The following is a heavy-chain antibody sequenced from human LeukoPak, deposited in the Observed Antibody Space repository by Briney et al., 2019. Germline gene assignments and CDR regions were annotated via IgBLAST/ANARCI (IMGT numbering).Heavy chain of an antibody. J-gene: IGHJ3*02. V-gene: IGHV4-59*08. Sequence: SETLSLTCTVPGGSISSYYWSWIRQPPGKGLEWSAYIYYSGSTNYNPSLKSRVTISVDTSKNQFSLKLSSVTAADTAVYYCARQPGGTAAFDICGQGTMVTVSS. CDR2: IYYSGST. D-gene: IGHD1-14*01. CDR1: GGSISSYY. CDR3: ARQPGGTAAFDI.